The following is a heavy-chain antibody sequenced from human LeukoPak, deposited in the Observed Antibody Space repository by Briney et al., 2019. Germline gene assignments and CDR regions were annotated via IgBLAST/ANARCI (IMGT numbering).Heavy chain of an antibody. J-gene: IGHJ6*02. CDR3: ARDQTWEDTAVAHYYYYGMDV. V-gene: IGHV3-11*01. Sequence: PGGSLRLSCAASGFTFSDYYMSWIRQAPGKGLEWVSYISSSGSTIYYADSVKGRFTISRDNAKNSLYLQMNSLRAEDTAVYYCARDQTWEDTAVAHYYYYGMDVWGQGTTVTVSS. CDR1: GFTFSDYY. CDR2: ISSSGSTI. D-gene: IGHD5-18*01.